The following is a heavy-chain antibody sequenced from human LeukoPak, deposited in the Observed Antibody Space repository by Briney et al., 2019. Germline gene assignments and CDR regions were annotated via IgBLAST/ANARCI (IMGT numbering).Heavy chain of an antibody. Sequence: GGSLRLSCAASGFTVSSNYMSWVRQAPGKGLEWVSVIYSGGSTYYADSVKGRFTISRDNSKNTLYLQMNSLRAEDTAVYYCARTQLAGIVGANVGYYYGMDVWGQGTTVTVSS. CDR1: GFTVSSNY. D-gene: IGHD1-26*01. J-gene: IGHJ6*02. CDR2: IYSGGST. V-gene: IGHV3-53*01. CDR3: ARTQLAGIVGANVGYYYGMDV.